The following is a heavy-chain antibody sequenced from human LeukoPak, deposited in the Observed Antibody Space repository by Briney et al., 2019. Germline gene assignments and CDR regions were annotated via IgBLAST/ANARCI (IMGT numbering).Heavy chain of an antibody. CDR2: IDRSGSRM. D-gene: IGHD5-12*01. V-gene: IGHV3-11*04. Sequence: PGGSLRLSCAASGFTFSDYYMSWIRQAPGKGLEWVSYIDRSGSRMYYADSVTGRFTISRDNAENSLFLQMNSLRAEDTAVYYCVRDWSDYCFLNWFDTWGQGTVVTVSS. J-gene: IGHJ5*02. CDR1: GFTFSDYY. CDR3: VRDWSDYCFLNWFDT.